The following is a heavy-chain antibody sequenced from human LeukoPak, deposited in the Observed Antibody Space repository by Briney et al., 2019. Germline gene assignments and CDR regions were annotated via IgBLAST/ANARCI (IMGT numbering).Heavy chain of an antibody. CDR3: STRDILTGYPVVEDY. V-gene: IGHV1-24*01. Sequence: GASVNVSCKVSGYTLTELSMHWVRQAPGKGLEWMGGFDPEDGETIYAQKFQGRVTMTEDTSTDTAYMELSSLRSEDTAVYYCSTRDILTGYPVVEDYWGQETLVTVSS. CDR2: FDPEDGET. D-gene: IGHD3-9*01. CDR1: GYTLTELS. J-gene: IGHJ4*02.